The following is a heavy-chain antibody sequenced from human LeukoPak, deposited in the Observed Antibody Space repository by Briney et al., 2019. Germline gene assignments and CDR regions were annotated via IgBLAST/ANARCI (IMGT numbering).Heavy chain of an antibody. Sequence: SETLSLTCTVSGGSISSYYWSWLRQPPGKGLEWLGYIYYSGSTNYNPSLKSRVTISVDTSKNQFSLKLSSVTAADTAVYYCARLVPTVTTRYYFDYWGQGTLVTVSS. D-gene: IGHD4-17*01. CDR1: GGSISSYY. CDR3: ARLVPTVTTRYYFDY. CDR2: IYYSGST. J-gene: IGHJ4*02. V-gene: IGHV4-59*08.